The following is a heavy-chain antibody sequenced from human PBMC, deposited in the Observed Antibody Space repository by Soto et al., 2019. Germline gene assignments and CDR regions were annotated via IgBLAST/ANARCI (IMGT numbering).Heavy chain of an antibody. J-gene: IGHJ5*02. CDR2: ISSGGGST. CDR3: ARGMGWGNGYASNWFDP. Sequence: QVQLVESGGGLVKPGGSLRLSCVASGFIFSDYYMNWIRRAPEKGLEWVSYISSGGGSTYYADSVKGRFTISRDNAKNSLYLQMNSMRAVATAIYYCARGMGWGNGYASNWFDPWGQGTLVTVSS. D-gene: IGHD5-18*01. CDR1: GFIFSDYY. V-gene: IGHV3-11*01.